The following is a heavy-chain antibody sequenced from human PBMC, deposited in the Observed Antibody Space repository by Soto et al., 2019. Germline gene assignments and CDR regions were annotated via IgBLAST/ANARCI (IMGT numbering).Heavy chain of an antibody. Sequence: SETLSLTCTVSGGSVTNSSYYWGWIRQSPGKGLEWIGSVYYRGRSYSKSSVKSRVTISVDTSENRFSLSLNSVTASDTAVYFCVSQRTTVPTQAYFDYWGPGALVTVSS. CDR1: GGSVTNSSYY. J-gene: IGHJ4*02. V-gene: IGHV4-39*01. CDR2: VYYRGRS. CDR3: VSQRTTVPTQAYFDY. D-gene: IGHD4-17*01.